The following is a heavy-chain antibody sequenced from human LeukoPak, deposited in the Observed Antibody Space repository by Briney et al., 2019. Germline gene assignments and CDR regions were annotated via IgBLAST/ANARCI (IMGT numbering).Heavy chain of an antibody. J-gene: IGHJ3*02. CDR2: IYHSGST. V-gene: IGHV4-4*02. D-gene: IGHD6-13*01. Sequence: PSGTLSLTCAVSGGSISSSNWWSWVRQPPGEGLGLIGEIYHSGSTNYNPSVRGLVTISVDKSKNQFSLKLSSVTAADTAGYYWARAPYKGSNRGGGAFDIWGQGTMVTVSS. CDR1: GGSISSSNW. CDR3: ARAPYKGSNRGGGAFDI.